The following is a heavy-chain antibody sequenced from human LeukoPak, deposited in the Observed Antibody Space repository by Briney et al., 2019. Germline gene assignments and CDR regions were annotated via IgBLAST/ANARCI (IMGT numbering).Heavy chain of an antibody. CDR1: GYTFTSYY. Sequence: ASVKVSCKASGYTFTSYYMHWVRQAPGQGLEWMGIINPSGGSTSYAQKFQGRGTVTRHTSKSTVYMELSSLRSEATAVYSCARDYDSSGYYDYWGQGTLVTVSS. D-gene: IGHD3-22*01. CDR2: INPSGGST. CDR3: ARDYDSSGYYDY. J-gene: IGHJ4*02. V-gene: IGHV1-46*01.